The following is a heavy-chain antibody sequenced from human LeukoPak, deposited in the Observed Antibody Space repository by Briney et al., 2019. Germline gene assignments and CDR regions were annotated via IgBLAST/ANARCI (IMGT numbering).Heavy chain of an antibody. Sequence: ASVKVSCKASGGTFSSYAISWVRQAPGQGLEWMGRINPNSGGTKYAQKFQGRVTMTTDTSINTAYLELSRLRSDDTAVYYCARGYSSSWLDYWGQGTLVTVSS. J-gene: IGHJ4*02. D-gene: IGHD6-13*01. CDR3: ARGYSSSWLDY. CDR2: INPNSGGT. V-gene: IGHV1-2*06. CDR1: GGTFSSYA.